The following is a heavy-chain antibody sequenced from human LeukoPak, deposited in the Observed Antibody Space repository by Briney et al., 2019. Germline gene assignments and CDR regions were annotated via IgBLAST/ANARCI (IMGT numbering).Heavy chain of an antibody. V-gene: IGHV4-38-2*02. J-gene: IGHJ5*02. CDR3: ARQEYYDFWSGPNWFDP. CDR2: IYHSGST. D-gene: IGHD3-3*01. CDR1: GDSISNHY. Sequence: SETLSLTCTVSGDSISNHYWSWIRQPPGKGLEWIGSIYHSGSTYYNPSLKSRVTISVDTSKNQFSLKLSSVTAADTAVYYCARQEYYDFWSGPNWFDPWGQGTLVTVSS.